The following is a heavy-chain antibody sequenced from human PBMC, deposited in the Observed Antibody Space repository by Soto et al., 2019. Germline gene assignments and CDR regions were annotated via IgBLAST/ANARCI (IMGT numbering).Heavy chain of an antibody. CDR2: IYYSGST. Sequence: QVQLQESGPGLVKPSETLSLTCTVSGGSISSYYWSWIRQPPGKGLEWIGYIYYSGSTNYNPSLKSRVTISVDTSKNQFSLKLSSVTAADTAVYYCARHGVLAAAALKTQWGWFDPWGQGTLVTVSS. D-gene: IGHD6-13*01. CDR3: ARHGVLAAAALKTQWGWFDP. J-gene: IGHJ5*02. CDR1: GGSISSYY. V-gene: IGHV4-59*08.